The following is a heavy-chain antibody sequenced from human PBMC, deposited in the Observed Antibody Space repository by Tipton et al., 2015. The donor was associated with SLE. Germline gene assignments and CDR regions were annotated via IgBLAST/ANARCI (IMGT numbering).Heavy chain of an antibody. CDR2: ISTYNGNT. Sequence: QSGPEVKKAGASVKVSCKASGYAFINYAISWVRQAPGQGLEWMGWISTYNGNTNYAQRIQGRVTMTTDTSTSTAYMELRSLRSDDTAVYYCVERYDTFDIWGQGTMVTVSS. D-gene: IGHD1-1*01. CDR1: GYAFINYA. V-gene: IGHV1-18*01. J-gene: IGHJ3*02. CDR3: VERYDTFDI.